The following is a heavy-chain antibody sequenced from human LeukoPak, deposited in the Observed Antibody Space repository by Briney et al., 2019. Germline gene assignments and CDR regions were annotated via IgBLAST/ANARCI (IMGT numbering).Heavy chain of an antibody. Sequence: SVKLSCKASGGTFSSYAISWVRQAPGQGLEWMGGIIPIFGTANYAQKFQGRVTITADESTSTAYMELSSLRSEDTAVYYCARLGGNINSPYGNWFDPWGQGALVTVSS. CDR2: IIPIFGTA. CDR1: GGTFSSYA. D-gene: IGHD2/OR15-2a*01. V-gene: IGHV1-69*13. J-gene: IGHJ5*02. CDR3: ARLGGNINSPYGNWFDP.